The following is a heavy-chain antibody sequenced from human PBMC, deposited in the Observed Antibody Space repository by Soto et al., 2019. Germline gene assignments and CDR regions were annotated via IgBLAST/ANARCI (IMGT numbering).Heavy chain of an antibody. V-gene: IGHV3-7*03. J-gene: IGHJ4*02. CDR1: GFSFGSYW. Sequence: GGSLRLSCAVSGFSFGSYWMSWVRQAPGKGLEWLASIKDDGSEGYYLDSVKGRFTISRDNAKDSLSLQMNSLRGEDTAFYYCARDVGPVTIFGEALSGYFDFWGQGTLVTVSS. D-gene: IGHD3-3*01. CDR2: IKDDGSEG. CDR3: ARDVGPVTIFGEALSGYFDF.